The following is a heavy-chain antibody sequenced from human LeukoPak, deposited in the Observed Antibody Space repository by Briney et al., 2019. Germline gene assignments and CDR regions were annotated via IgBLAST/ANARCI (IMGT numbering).Heavy chain of an antibody. CDR2: ISWNSGSI. V-gene: IGHV3-9*01. Sequence: PGRSLRLSCAASGFTFDDYAMHWVRQAPGKGLEWVSGISWNSGSIGYADSVKGRFTISRDNSKNTLYLQMDSLRSEDTGVYYCVRQAQEDYWGQGTLVTVSS. CDR1: GFTFDDYA. J-gene: IGHJ4*02. CDR3: VRQAQEDY.